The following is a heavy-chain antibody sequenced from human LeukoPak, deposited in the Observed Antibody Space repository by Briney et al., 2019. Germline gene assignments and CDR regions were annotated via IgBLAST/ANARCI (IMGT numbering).Heavy chain of an antibody. J-gene: IGHJ3*02. D-gene: IGHD2-21*02. CDR1: GGSISSYY. CDR3: ARGDLAYCGGDCPDDAFDI. Sequence: PSETLSLTCTVSGGSISSYYWSWIRQPAGKGLEWIGRIYTSGSTNYNPSLKSRVTMSVDTSKNQFSLELSSVTAADTAVYYCARGDLAYCGGDCPDDAFDIWGQGTMVTVSS. CDR2: IYTSGST. V-gene: IGHV4-4*07.